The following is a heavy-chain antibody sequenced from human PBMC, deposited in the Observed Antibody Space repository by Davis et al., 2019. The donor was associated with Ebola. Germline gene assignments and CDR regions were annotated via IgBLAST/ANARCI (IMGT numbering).Heavy chain of an antibody. J-gene: IGHJ4*02. CDR2: MHVSGST. CDR1: GGSIRSSH. CDR3: ARDSDFMSGYYL. V-gene: IGHV4-4*07. D-gene: IGHD3-3*01. Sequence: PSETLSLTCTVSGGSIRSSHWNWIRQPAGKGLEYIGRMHVSGSTIYNPSLKSRVTMSVDTSKNQFSLRLRSVTAADTAVYYCARDSDFMSGYYLWGQGTLVTVSS.